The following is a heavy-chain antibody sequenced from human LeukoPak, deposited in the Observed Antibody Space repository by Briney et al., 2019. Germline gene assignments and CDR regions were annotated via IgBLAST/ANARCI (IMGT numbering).Heavy chain of an antibody. CDR2: ISAYNGNT. J-gene: IGHJ4*02. V-gene: IGHV1-18*01. D-gene: IGHD3-10*01. Sequence: GASVKVSCKASGYTFTSSGISWVRQAPGQGLEWMGWISAYNGNTNYAQKLQGRVTMTTDTSTSTAYMELRSLRSDDTAVYYCARDPTRYGSGSYFFDYWGQGTLVTVSS. CDR3: ARDPTRYGSGSYFFDY. CDR1: GYTFTSSG.